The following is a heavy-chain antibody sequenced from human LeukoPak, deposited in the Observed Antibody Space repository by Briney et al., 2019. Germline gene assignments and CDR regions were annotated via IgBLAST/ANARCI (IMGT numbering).Heavy chain of an antibody. CDR2: IYHSGST. CDR3: AGAGTFYYYYYGMDV. V-gene: IGHV4-4*02. J-gene: IGHJ6*02. CDR1: GGSISSSNW. D-gene: IGHD6-19*01. Sequence: SETLSLTCAVSGGSISSSNWWSWVRQPPGKGLEWIGEIYHSGSTNYNPSLKSRVTISVDTSKNQFSLKLSSVTAADTAVYYCAGAGTFYYYYYGMDVWGQGTTVTVSS.